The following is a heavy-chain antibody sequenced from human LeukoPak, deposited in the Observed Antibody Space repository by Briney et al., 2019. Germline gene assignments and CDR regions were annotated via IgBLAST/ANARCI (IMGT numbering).Heavy chain of an antibody. Sequence: ASVKVSCKVSGYTFTSYDIKWVRQATGQGLEWMGWLNPNSGNTGYAQKFQGRVTVTRYTSISTAYMELTGLRSEDTGVYYCARGPNYYYHIDLWQKGPSVTVSS. CDR3: ARGPNYYYHIDL. V-gene: IGHV1-8*01. J-gene: IGHJ6*03. CDR1: GYTFTSYD. CDR2: LNPNSGNT.